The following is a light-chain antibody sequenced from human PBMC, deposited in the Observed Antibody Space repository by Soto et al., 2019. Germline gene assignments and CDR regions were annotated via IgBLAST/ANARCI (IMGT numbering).Light chain of an antibody. CDR3: QQYNNWQIT. V-gene: IGKV3-15*01. CDR1: QNILSN. J-gene: IGKJ5*01. Sequence: DIVMTQSPATLSVSPGDSVTLSWMASQNILSNLAWYQQKPGQAPRLLIYGESTRATGITARVSGSGSGTEFTLTISSLQSEDFAVYYCQQYNNWQITFGQGTRLEIK. CDR2: GES.